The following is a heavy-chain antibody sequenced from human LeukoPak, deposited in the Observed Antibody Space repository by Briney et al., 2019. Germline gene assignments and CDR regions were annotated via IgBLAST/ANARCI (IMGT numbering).Heavy chain of an antibody. Sequence: PSQTLSLTCAVSGGSISSGGYSWSWIRQPPGKGLEWIGYIYHSGSTYYNPSLKSRVTISVDRSKNQFSLKLSSVTAADTAVYYCARGSSSWYAGFDYWGQGTLVTVSS. V-gene: IGHV4-30-2*01. CDR3: ARGSSSWYAGFDY. J-gene: IGHJ4*02. CDR1: GGSISSGGYS. CDR2: IYHSGST. D-gene: IGHD6-13*01.